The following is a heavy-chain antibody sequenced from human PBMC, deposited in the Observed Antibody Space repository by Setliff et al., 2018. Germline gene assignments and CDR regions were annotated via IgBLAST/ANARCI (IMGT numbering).Heavy chain of an antibody. J-gene: IGHJ3*02. V-gene: IGHV4-38-2*02. CDR3: ARDGGDGYGVDAYAGGGFDI. CDR1: GYSISSPHY. D-gene: IGHD4-17*01. CDR2: IKHSGNT. Sequence: SETLSLTCAVSGYSISSPHYWGWIRQPPGKGLEWIGSIKHSGNTYYNPSLKSRVIISVDTSNNQFSLKLTSVTAADTAVYYCARDGGDGYGVDAYAGGGFDIWGQGTMVTVSS.